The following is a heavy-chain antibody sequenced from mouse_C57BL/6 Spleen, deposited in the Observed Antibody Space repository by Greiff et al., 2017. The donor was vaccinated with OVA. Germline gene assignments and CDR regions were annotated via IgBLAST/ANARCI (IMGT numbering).Heavy chain of an antibody. V-gene: IGHV1-82*01. CDR2: IYPGDGDT. CDR3: ARIYGSSYDY. D-gene: IGHD1-1*01. J-gene: IGHJ2*01. CDR1: GYAFSSSW. Sequence: LQESGPELVKPGASVKISCKASGYAFSSSWMNWVKQRPGKGLEWIGRIYPGDGDTNYNGKFKGKATLTADKSSSTAYMQLSSLTSEDSAVYFCARIYGSSYDYWGQGTTLTVSS.